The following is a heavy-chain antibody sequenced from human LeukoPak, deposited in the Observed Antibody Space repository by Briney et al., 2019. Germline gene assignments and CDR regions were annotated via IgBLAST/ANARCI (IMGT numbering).Heavy chain of an antibody. CDR2: ISGSGGST. J-gene: IGHJ6*03. D-gene: IGHD6-6*01. CDR1: GFTFSRYA. Sequence: HSGGSLRLSCAASGFTFSRYAMSWVRQAPGKGLEWVSGISGSGGSTYYADSVKGRFSISRDYSKNTLYLQMNSLRAEDTAVYYCATPIAARPGYYYYMDVWGKGTTVTVSS. V-gene: IGHV3-23*01. CDR3: ATPIAARPGYYYYMDV.